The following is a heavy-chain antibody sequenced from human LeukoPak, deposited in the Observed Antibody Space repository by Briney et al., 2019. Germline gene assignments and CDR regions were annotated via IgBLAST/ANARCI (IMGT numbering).Heavy chain of an antibody. CDR2: INPNSGDT. J-gene: IGHJ4*02. V-gene: IGHV1-2*02. CDR1: GYTFTGYY. CDR3: ARVTVRQFFDY. D-gene: IGHD1-14*01. Sequence: GASVKVSCKASGYTFTGYYMHWVRQAPGQGLEWMGWINPNSGDTNYAQKFQGRVTMTRDTSISTAYMELSRLRSDDTAVYYCARVTVRQFFDYWGQGTLVTVSS.